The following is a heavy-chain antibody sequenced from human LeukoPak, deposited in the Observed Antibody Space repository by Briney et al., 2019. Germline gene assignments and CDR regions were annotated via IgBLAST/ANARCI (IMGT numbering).Heavy chain of an antibody. CDR1: GYTFTGYY. D-gene: IGHD2-2*01. J-gene: IGHJ4*02. Sequence: GASVKVSCKASGYTFTGYYMHWVRQAPGQGLEWMGRINPNSGGTNYAQKFQGRVTMTRDTSISTAYMGLSRLRSDDTGVYYCARTDSSTSCYMGGGSCYLPHWGQGTLVTVSP. CDR2: INPNSGGT. CDR3: ARTDSSTSCYMGGGSCYLPH. V-gene: IGHV1-2*05.